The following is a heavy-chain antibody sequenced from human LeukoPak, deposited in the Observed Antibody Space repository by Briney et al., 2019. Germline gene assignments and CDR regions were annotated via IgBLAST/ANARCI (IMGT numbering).Heavy chain of an antibody. V-gene: IGHV3-30*03. Sequence: GGSLRLSCAASGFTFTTYSLHWVRQAPGKRLEWVAGISNDGDSKYYASSVRGGFTISRDNSTNTLSLQVNSLRTEDTAIYYCATDLTGSLDYWGQGTLVTVSS. D-gene: IGHD1-26*01. CDR3: ATDLTGSLDY. J-gene: IGHJ4*02. CDR2: ISNDGDSK. CDR1: GFTFTTYS.